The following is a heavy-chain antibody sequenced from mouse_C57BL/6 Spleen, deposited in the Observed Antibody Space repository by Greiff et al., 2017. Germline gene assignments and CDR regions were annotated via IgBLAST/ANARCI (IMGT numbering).Heavy chain of an antibody. J-gene: IGHJ4*01. V-gene: IGHV1-55*01. CDR3: AREGDYAPNYYAMDY. Sequence: VQLQQPGAELVKPGASVKMSCKASGYTFTSYWITWVKQRPGQGLEWIGDLYPGSGSTNYNEKFKSKATLTVDTSSSTAYMQLSSLTSEDSAVYYCAREGDYAPNYYAMDYWGQGTSVTVSS. CDR2: LYPGSGST. D-gene: IGHD1-1*01. CDR1: GYTFTSYW.